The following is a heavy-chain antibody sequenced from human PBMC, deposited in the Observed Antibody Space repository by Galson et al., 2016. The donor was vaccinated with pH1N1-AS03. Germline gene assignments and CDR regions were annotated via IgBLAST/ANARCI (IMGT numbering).Heavy chain of an antibody. D-gene: IGHD3-10*01. CDR3: AKERGARGAYDI. V-gene: IGHV3-30*18. Sequence: SLRLSCAASGFTFSRYGMHWVRQAPGKGLEWVALISHNGDTKFYEDSVKGRFTISRDNSKNTLYLQMDSLRPEDTAVYSCAKERGARGAYDIWGQGTMVTVSS. J-gene: IGHJ3*02. CDR2: ISHNGDTK. CDR1: GFTFSRYG.